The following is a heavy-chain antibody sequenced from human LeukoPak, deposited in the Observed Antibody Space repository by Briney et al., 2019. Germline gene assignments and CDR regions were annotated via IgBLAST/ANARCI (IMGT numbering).Heavy chain of an antibody. CDR2: INWNGGST. V-gene: IGHV3-20*04. CDR1: GFTFDDYG. D-gene: IGHD5-18*01. CDR3: ARDSGYSYGIHYYYYMDV. J-gene: IGHJ6*03. Sequence: GGSLRLSCAASGFTFDDYGMSWARQAPGKGLEWVSGINWNGGSTGYADSVKGRFTISRDNAKNSLYLQMNSLRAEDTALYYCARDSGYSYGIHYYYYMDVWGKGTTVTVSS.